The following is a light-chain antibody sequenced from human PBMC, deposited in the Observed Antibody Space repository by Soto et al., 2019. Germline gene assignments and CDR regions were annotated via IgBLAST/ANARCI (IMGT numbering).Light chain of an antibody. J-gene: IGLJ2*01. V-gene: IGLV2-14*01. CDR2: EVS. Sequence: LTRSPGQSITISCTGTSSDVGGYNYVSWYQHHPGKAPKLLLYEVSNRPSGIPDRFSGSKSGTSATLGITGLQTGDEADYYCGTWDSSLSAVVFGGGTKLTVL. CDR3: GTWDSSLSAVV. CDR1: SSDVGGYNY.